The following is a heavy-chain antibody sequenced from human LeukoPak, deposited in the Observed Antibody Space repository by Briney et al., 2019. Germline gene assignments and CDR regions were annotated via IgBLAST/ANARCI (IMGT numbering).Heavy chain of an antibody. V-gene: IGHV3-23*01. J-gene: IGHJ4*02. Sequence: GGSLRLSCAASGFSFSTYAMSWVRQAPGKGLEWVSGISGSGVDTHYADSVKGRFRISRDSSKNTLYLQLNSLRAEDTAVYYCASGTYRLGDYWGLGTLVTVSS. D-gene: IGHD3-10*01. CDR3: ASGTYRLGDY. CDR1: GFSFSTYA. CDR2: ISGSGVDT.